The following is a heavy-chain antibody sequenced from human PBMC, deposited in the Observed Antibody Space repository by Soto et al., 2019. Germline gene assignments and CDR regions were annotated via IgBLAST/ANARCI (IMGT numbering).Heavy chain of an antibody. CDR1: GGIFSTYA. V-gene: IGHV1-69*01. CDR2: IIPIFGTP. J-gene: IGHJ4*02. Sequence: QVQLVQSGAEVKKPGSSVKVSCKASGGIFSTYAISWLQQAPGQGLEWMGGIIPIFGTPNYAQKFQGRVTITADGSTSTAYMELSRLRSEDTAVYYCARDRDDYGTGNYYNRIDFWGQGTLVTVSS. CDR3: ARDRDDYGTGNYYNRIDF. D-gene: IGHD3-10*01.